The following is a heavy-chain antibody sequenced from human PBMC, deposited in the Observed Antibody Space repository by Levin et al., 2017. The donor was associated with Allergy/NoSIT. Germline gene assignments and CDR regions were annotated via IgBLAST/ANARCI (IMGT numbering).Heavy chain of an antibody. D-gene: IGHD4-23*01. V-gene: IGHV3-30*18. Sequence: PGGSLRLSCAASGFTFSSYGMHWVRQAPGKGLEWVAVISYDGNNKYHADSVKGRFTISRDNSKNTLYLQMNSLRAEDTAIYYCAKDLPNQNGRWSYSYYYGMDVWGQGTTVTVSS. CDR1: GFTFSSYG. J-gene: IGHJ6*02. CDR2: ISYDGNNK. CDR3: AKDLPNQNGRWSYSYYYGMDV.